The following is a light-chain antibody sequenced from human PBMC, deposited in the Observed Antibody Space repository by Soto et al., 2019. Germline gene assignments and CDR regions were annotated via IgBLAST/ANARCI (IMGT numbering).Light chain of an antibody. CDR1: QSVNSY. CDR2: DVS. Sequence: EIVLTQSPATLSLSPGERATLSCRASQSVNSYLAWYQQKPGQAPRLLIYDVSNRASGIPARFSGSGSGTDFTLTISSLEPEDFAVYYCQHRSNWPMYTCGQGNKLEIK. CDR3: QHRSNWPMYT. V-gene: IGKV3-11*01. J-gene: IGKJ2*01.